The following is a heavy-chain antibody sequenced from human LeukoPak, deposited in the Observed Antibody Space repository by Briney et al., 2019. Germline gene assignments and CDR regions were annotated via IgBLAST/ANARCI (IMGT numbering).Heavy chain of an antibody. Sequence: SETLSLTCAVYGGSFSGYYWSWIRQPPGKGLEWIGEINHSGSTNYNPSLKSRVTISVDTSKNQFSLKLSSVTAADTAVYYCATLRGDSYMDLDYWGQGTLVTVSS. CDR1: GGSFSGYY. CDR3: ATLRGDSYMDLDY. CDR2: INHSGST. J-gene: IGHJ4*02. D-gene: IGHD5-18*01. V-gene: IGHV4-34*01.